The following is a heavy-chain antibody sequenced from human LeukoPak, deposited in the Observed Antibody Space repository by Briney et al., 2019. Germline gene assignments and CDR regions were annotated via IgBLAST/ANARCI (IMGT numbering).Heavy chain of an antibody. CDR2: IYTTGTT. CDR1: GLTLSSYW. Sequence: GGSLRLSCAASGLTLSSYWMHWVRQAPGKGLVWVSSIYTTGTTYYRESVKGRFTISRDSSKTTVFLQMDSQRAEDTAVYYCAAQDTFFDSWGQGILVTVSS. V-gene: IGHV3-53*01. CDR3: AAQDTFFDS. J-gene: IGHJ4*02. D-gene: IGHD2-15*01.